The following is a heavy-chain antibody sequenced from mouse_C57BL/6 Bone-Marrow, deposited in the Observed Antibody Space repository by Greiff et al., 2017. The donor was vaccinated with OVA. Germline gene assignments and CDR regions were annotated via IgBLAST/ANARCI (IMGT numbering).Heavy chain of an antibody. CDR1: GYTFTSYW. J-gene: IGHJ3*01. CDR3: ARWAYYGPFAY. Sequence: QVQLQQPGAELVRPGTSVKLSCKASGYTFTSYWMHWVKQRPGQGLEWIGVIDPSDSYTNSNHKFKGKATLTVDTSASTAYMQLSSLTSEDSAVYYCARWAYYGPFAYWGQGTLVTVSA. D-gene: IGHD1-1*01. V-gene: IGHV1-59*01. CDR2: IDPSDSYT.